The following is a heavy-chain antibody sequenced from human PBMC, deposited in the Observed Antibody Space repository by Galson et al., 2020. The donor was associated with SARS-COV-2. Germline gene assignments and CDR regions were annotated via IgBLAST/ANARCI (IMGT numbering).Heavy chain of an antibody. V-gene: IGHV4-59*01. Sequence: SQTLSLTCTVSGGSISSYYWSWIRQPPGKGLEWIGYIYYSGSTNYNPSLKSRVTISVDTSKNQFSLKLSSVTAADTAVYYCARDRDYGGNNFDYWGQGTLVTVSS. CDR1: GGSISSYY. CDR3: ARDRDYGGNNFDY. CDR2: IYYSGST. D-gene: IGHD4-17*01. J-gene: IGHJ4*02.